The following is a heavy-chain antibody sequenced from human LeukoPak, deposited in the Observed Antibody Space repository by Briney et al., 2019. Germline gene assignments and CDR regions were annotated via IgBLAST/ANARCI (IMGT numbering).Heavy chain of an antibody. CDR3: ARAGWSSDLYYYYYYYMDV. D-gene: IGHD1-26*01. V-gene: IGHV1-8*01. J-gene: IGHJ6*03. CDR1: GYTFTSYD. Sequence: ASVKVSCKASGYTFTSYDINWVRQATGQGLEWMGWMNPNSGNTGYAQKFQGRVTTTRNTSISTAYMELSSLRSEDTAVYYCARAGWSSDLYYYYYYYMDVWGKGTTVTVSS. CDR2: MNPNSGNT.